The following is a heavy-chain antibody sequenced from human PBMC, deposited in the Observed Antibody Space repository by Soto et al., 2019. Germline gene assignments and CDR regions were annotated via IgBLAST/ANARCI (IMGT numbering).Heavy chain of an antibody. D-gene: IGHD2-2*02. Sequence: GASVKVSSRAPGYTFSGYYIHWLRQAPGQGFEWMGWINPNSGGTNYAQKFQGRVTVTRETPTSTAYMELSRLTSDDTAVYYCATSLTPGYCTITGYYTRPLYSMDPGGQQERVTVSP. CDR1: GYTFSGYY. CDR3: ATSLTPGYCTITGYYTRPLYSMDP. J-gene: IGHJ6*01. CDR2: INPNSGGT. V-gene: IGHV1-2*02.